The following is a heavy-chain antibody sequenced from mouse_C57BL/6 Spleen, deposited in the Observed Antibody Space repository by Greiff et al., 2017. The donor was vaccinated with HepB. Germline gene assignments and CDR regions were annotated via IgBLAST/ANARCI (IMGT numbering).Heavy chain of an antibody. CDR2: INPNNGGT. CDR3: ASPFITTVVGAMDY. Sequence: VQLQQSGPELVKPGASVKISCKASGYTFTDYYMNWVKQSHGKSLEWIGDINPNNGGTSYNQKFKGKATLTVDKSSSTAYMELRSLTSEDSAVYYCASPFITTVVGAMDYWGQGTSVTVSS. D-gene: IGHD1-1*01. CDR1: GYTFTDYY. V-gene: IGHV1-26*01. J-gene: IGHJ4*01.